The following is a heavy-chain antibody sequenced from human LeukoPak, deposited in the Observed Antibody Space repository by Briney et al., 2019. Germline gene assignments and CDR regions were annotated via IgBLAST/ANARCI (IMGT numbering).Heavy chain of an antibody. J-gene: IGHJ4*02. CDR2: ISGSGGST. Sequence: GGSLRLSCAASGFTFSNYAMTWVRQAPGKGLEWVSGISGSGGSTYYADSVKGRFTVSRDNSKNTLYLQMNSLRAEDTAVYYCAPTTVVNGYYFDYWGQGTLVTVSS. V-gene: IGHV3-23*01. CDR1: GFTFSNYA. D-gene: IGHD4-23*01. CDR3: APTTVVNGYYFDY.